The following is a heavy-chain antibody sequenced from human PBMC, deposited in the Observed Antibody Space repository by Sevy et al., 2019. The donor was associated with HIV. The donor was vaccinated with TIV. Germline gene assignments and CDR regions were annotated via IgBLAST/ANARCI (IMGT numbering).Heavy chain of an antibody. V-gene: IGHV3-30-3*01. Sequence: GGSLRLSCAASGFTFSTYAMHWVRQAPGKGLEWVAVISYDASNTYYADSVKGRFTISRDRSKNTLYLQMNSLRTEDRAVYFCARDGGSDRRGYDLSDYWGQGTLVTVSS. CDR2: ISYDASNT. J-gene: IGHJ4*02. CDR1: GFTFSTYA. CDR3: ARDGGSDRRGYDLSDY. D-gene: IGHD3-22*01.